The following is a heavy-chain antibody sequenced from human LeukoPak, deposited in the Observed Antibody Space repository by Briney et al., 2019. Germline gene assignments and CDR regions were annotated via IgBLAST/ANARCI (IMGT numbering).Heavy chain of an antibody. V-gene: IGHV4-39*07. D-gene: IGHD3-22*01. CDR2: IYYSGST. Sequence: SETLSFTCTVSGGSISSSSYYWGWIRQPPGKGLEWIGSIYYSGSTYYNPSLKSRVTISVDTSKNQFSLKLSSVTAADTAVYYCARDRYYYDSSGYYVFDYWGQGTLVTVSS. J-gene: IGHJ4*02. CDR3: ARDRYYYDSSGYYVFDY. CDR1: GGSISSSSYY.